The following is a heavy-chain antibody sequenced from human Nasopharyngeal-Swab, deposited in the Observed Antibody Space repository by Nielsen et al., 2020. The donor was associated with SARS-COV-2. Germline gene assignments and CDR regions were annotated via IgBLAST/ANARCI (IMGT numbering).Heavy chain of an antibody. Sequence: GESLKISCAASGFTFSSYGMHWVRQAPGKGLEWVAVISYDGSNKYYADSVKGRFTISRDNSKNTLYLQMNSLRAEDTAVYYCAKDRISFMDTAMVPDYWGQGTLVTVS. D-gene: IGHD5-18*01. CDR2: ISYDGSNK. CDR1: GFTFSSYG. J-gene: IGHJ4*02. V-gene: IGHV3-30*18. CDR3: AKDRISFMDTAMVPDY.